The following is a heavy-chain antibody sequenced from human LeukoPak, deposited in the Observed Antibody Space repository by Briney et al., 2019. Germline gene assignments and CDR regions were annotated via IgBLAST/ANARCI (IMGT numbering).Heavy chain of an antibody. Sequence: GRSLRLSCAASGFTFSSYGMHWVRQAPGKGLEWVAVISYDGSNKYYADSVKGRFTISRDNSKNTLYLQMNSLRAEDTAVYYCAKDGYGQYYFDYWAREPWSPSPQ. J-gene: IGHJ4*02. CDR1: GFTFSSYG. V-gene: IGHV3-30*18. CDR2: ISYDGSNK. D-gene: IGHD5-18*01. CDR3: AKDGYGQYYFDY.